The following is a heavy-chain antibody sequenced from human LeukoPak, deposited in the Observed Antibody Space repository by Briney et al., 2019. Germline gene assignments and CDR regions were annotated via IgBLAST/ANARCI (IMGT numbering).Heavy chain of an antibody. D-gene: IGHD3-3*01. Sequence: GGSLRLSCAASGFTFSSYWMSWVRQAPGKGLEWVANIKQDGSEKYYVDSVKGRFTISRDNAKNSLYLQMNSLRAEDTAVYYCARASIFGVVIPNWFDPWGQGTLVTVSS. CDR1: GFTFSSYW. V-gene: IGHV3-7*01. J-gene: IGHJ5*02. CDR3: ARASIFGVVIPNWFDP. CDR2: IKQDGSEK.